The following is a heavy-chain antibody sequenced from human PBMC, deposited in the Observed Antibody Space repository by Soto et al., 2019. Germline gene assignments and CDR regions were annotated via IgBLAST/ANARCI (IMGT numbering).Heavy chain of an antibody. Sequence: EVQLLESGGGLVKPGESLRLSCAASGFTFSSAWMHWVRQAPGKGLEWVGRIKSKSDGGTTENAAPVKGRFTISRDDSKNTQYLQMNSLQTEDTAVYYCAHAPGRRGYYGLDVWGQGTTVTVSS. CDR1: GFTFSSAW. CDR2: IKSKSDGGTT. CDR3: AHAPGRRGYYGLDV. V-gene: IGHV3-15*07. J-gene: IGHJ6*02. D-gene: IGHD3-10*01.